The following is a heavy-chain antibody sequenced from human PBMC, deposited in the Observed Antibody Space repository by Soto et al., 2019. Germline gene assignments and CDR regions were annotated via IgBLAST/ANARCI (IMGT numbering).Heavy chain of an antibody. J-gene: IGHJ6*02. Sequence: ASVKVSCKASGYSFSGYYIHWVRQAPGQGLQWMGWINPNSGGTDYAQKFQGRVTMTRDTAISTAYMELRRLTSDDTAVYFCARESGLTVGYYSYGLDVWGQGTTVTVSS. CDR1: GYSFSGYY. CDR3: ARESGLTVGYYSYGLDV. D-gene: IGHD1-1*01. CDR2: INPNSGGT. V-gene: IGHV1-2*02.